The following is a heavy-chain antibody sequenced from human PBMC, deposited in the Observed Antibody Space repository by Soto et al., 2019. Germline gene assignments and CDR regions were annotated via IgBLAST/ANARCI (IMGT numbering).Heavy chain of an antibody. CDR3: ARQHRDILTGLRWSGMDV. D-gene: IGHD3-9*01. J-gene: IGHJ6*02. V-gene: IGHV3-33*01. CDR2: IWYDGSNK. CDR1: GFTFSSYG. Sequence: GGSLRLSCAASGFTFSSYGMHWVRQAPGKGLEWVVVIWYDGSNKYYADSVKGRFTISRDNSKNTLYLQMNSLRAEDTAVYYCARQHRDILTGLRWSGMDVWGQGTTVTVSS.